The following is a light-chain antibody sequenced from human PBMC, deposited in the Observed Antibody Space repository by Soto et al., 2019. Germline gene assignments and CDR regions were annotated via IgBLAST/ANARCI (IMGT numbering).Light chain of an antibody. CDR3: SSYTTSSTYV. V-gene: IGLV2-14*03. CDR1: NSDVGAYNY. J-gene: IGLJ1*01. Sequence: QSVLTQPASVSGSPGQSITISCTGTNSDVGAYNYVSWYQQHPGKAPKLMIYDVTNRSSGVSNRFSGSKSGYTASLTISGLQAEDEADYYCSSYTTSSTYVFGTGTKLTVL. CDR2: DVT.